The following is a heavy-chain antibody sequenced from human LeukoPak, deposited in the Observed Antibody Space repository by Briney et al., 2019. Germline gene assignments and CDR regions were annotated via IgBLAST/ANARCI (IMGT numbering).Heavy chain of an antibody. CDR2: IYYSGST. D-gene: IGHD2-2*01. V-gene: IGHV4-59*01. J-gene: IGHJ4*02. CDR1: GGSISSYY. Sequence: SETLSLTCTVSGGSISSYYWSWIRQPPGKGLEWIGFIYYSGSTNYNPSLKSRVTISVDTSKNQFSLKLSSVTAADTAVYYCARASLRGTSRYSAYYFDYWGQGTLVTVSS. CDR3: ARASLRGTSRYSAYYFDY.